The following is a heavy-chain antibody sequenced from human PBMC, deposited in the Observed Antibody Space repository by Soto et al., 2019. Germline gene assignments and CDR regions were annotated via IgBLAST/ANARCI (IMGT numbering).Heavy chain of an antibody. Sequence: GGSLRLSCAASGFTFPDYYMSWIRQAPGKGLEWLSYISNTGSTVSYADSVKGRFTISRDNAWSSLYLQMISLRAEDTAVYYCARQSVYDAFEIWGQGTMVTVSS. CDR1: GFTFPDYY. J-gene: IGHJ3*02. CDR2: ISNTGSTV. CDR3: ARQSVYDAFEI. V-gene: IGHV3-11*01.